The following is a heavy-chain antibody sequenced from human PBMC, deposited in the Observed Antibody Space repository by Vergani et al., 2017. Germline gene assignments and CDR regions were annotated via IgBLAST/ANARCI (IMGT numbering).Heavy chain of an antibody. CDR2: INPSGGST. Sequence: QVQLVQSGAEVKKPGASVKVSCKASGYTFTSYYMHWVRQAPGQGLEWMGIINPSGGSTSYAQKFQGRVTMTRDTSTSTVYMELSSLRSEDTAVYYCASFRSGLSGSYLFDYWGQGTLVTVSS. CDR1: GYTFTSYY. V-gene: IGHV1-46*01. D-gene: IGHD1-26*01. CDR3: ASFRSGLSGSYLFDY. J-gene: IGHJ4*02.